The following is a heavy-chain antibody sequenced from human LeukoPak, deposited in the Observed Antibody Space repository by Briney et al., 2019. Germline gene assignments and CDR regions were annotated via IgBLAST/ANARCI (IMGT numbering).Heavy chain of an antibody. CDR2: IYYSGVT. J-gene: IGHJ4*02. D-gene: IGHD3-10*02. Sequence: PSETLSLTCSVSGGSINGYHWSWIRQPPGKGLEWIGYIYYSGVTYYNSSLKSRVTISVDTSKNQFSLRMSSVTAADTAVYFCARDGGQTTSGGVGLDSWGQGTLVTVSS. CDR3: ARDGGQTTSGGVGLDS. CDR1: GGSINGYH. V-gene: IGHV4-59*01.